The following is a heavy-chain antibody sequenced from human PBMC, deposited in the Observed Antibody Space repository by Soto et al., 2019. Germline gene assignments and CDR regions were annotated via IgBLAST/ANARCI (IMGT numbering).Heavy chain of an antibody. D-gene: IGHD3-16*01. J-gene: IGHJ6*02. CDR1: GGTFSSYA. CDR2: IIPIFGTA. V-gene: IGHV1-69*13. CDR3: ARDPGYGGSSGYGMDV. Sequence: SVKVSCKASGGTFSSYAISWVRQAPGQGLEWMGGIIPIFGTANYAQKFQGRVTITADESTSTAYMELSSLRSEDTAVYYCARDPGYGGSSGYGMDVWGQGTTVTVSS.